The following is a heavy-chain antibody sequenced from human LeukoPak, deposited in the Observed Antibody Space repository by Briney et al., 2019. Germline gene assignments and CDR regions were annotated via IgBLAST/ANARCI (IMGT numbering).Heavy chain of an antibody. V-gene: IGHV3-74*01. Sequence: PGGSLRLSCAASGFTFSVFWMHWVRQAPGTGPAWVSRISPDGSTTSYADSVKGRFTISRDNAKNTLYLQISSLRAEDTAVYYCARDMWGTFDYWGQGTLVTVSS. D-gene: IGHD7-27*01. CDR3: ARDMWGTFDY. J-gene: IGHJ4*02. CDR1: GFTFSVFW. CDR2: ISPDGSTT.